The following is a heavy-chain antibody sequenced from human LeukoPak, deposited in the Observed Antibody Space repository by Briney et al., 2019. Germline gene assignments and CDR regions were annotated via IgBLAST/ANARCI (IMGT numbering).Heavy chain of an antibody. Sequence: SQTLSLTCAISGDSVSSNSAAWNWIRQSPSRGLEWLGRTYYRSKWYNDYAVSVKSRITINPDTSKNQSSLQLNSVTPEDTAVYYCARGQQLVTGFGDFDYWGQGTLVTVSS. CDR2: TYYRSKWYN. D-gene: IGHD6-13*01. V-gene: IGHV6-1*01. CDR3: ARGQQLVTGFGDFDY. CDR1: GDSVSSNSAA. J-gene: IGHJ4*02.